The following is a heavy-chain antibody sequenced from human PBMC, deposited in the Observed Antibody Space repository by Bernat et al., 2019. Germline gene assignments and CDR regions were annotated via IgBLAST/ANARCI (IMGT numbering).Heavy chain of an antibody. V-gene: IGHV1-2*06. CDR1: GYTFTGYY. CDR3: GRDCGVAANDF. D-gene: IGHD6-25*01. J-gene: IGHJ4*02. Sequence: QVQLVQSGAEVQKPGASVKVSCKASGYTFTGYYMHWARQAPGQGLEWMGRIDPNNGGTNYAKKFQGRVTMTSDTYISTAYMEQSSLGSDDTAMYYCGRDCGVAANDFWGQGTLVTVSS. CDR2: IDPNNGGT.